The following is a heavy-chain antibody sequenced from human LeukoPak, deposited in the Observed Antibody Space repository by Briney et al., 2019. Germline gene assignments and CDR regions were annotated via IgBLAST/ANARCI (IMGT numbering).Heavy chain of an antibody. CDR3: ASDEVVWYYYDSSGQRFDP. D-gene: IGHD3-22*01. CDR1: GLTFSSYW. Sequence: GGSLRLSCAASGLTFSSYWMHWVRQAPGKGLVWVSRINSDGSSTSYADSVKGRFTISRDNAKNTLYLQMNSLRAEDTAAYYGASDEVVWYYYDSSGQRFDPWGKGTLVTVSS. J-gene: IGHJ5*02. V-gene: IGHV3-74*01. CDR2: INSDGSST.